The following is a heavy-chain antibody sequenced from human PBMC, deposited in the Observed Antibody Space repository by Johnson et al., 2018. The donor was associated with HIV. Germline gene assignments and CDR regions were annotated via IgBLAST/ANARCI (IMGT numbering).Heavy chain of an antibody. Sequence: VQLVESGGDVVQPGGSLRLSCAASGFIFNNYAMHWVRQAPGKGLEWVSLIAWDGSSAYYADSVKCRFTIARDNSKNSLYLEMNSLRAEDTALSYFAKGYRSTWHDAFNIGGQGTMVTVSS. D-gene: IGHD6-13*01. CDR1: GFIFNNYA. V-gene: IGHV3-43D*03. CDR2: IAWDGSSA. CDR3: AKGYRSTWHDAFNI. J-gene: IGHJ3*02.